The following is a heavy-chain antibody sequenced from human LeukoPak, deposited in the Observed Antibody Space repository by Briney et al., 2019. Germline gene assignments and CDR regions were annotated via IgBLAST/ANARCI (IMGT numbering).Heavy chain of an antibody. CDR1: GFTFNNYA. CDR2: ISGSGVTT. V-gene: IGHV3-23*01. J-gene: IGHJ4*02. CDR3: AKSPGQIQLVYFDY. Sequence: QPGGSLRLSCAASGFTFNNYAMSWVRQAPGMGLEWVSTISGSGVTTYYADSVRGRFTISRDNSKTTLYLQLDSLRPEDMAIYYCAKSPGQIQLVYFDYWGQGTLVTVSS. D-gene: IGHD5-24*01.